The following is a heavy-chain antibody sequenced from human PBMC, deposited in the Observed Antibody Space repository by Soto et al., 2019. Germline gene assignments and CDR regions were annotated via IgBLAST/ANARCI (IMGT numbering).Heavy chain of an antibody. CDR2: IHPSGIT. D-gene: IGHD1-1*01. Sequence: QVQLQQWGAGLLKPSETLSLTCAVYDGSLSDDYYTWTRQSPGKGLEWIGEIHPSGITYYNPSLKTRVTLSQDTSKKQCSLNLISVTAADTGEYYCSRGNDAYKGGRTWGQGTLVTVSS. CDR1: DGSLSDDY. J-gene: IGHJ5*02. CDR3: SRGNDAYKGGRT. V-gene: IGHV4-34*02.